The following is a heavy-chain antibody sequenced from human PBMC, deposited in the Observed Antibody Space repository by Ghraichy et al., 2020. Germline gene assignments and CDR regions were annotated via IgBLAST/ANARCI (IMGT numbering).Heavy chain of an antibody. J-gene: IGHJ3*02. Sequence: ASVKVSCKASGYTFTSYDINWVRQATGQGLEWMGWMNPNSGNTGYAQKFQGRVTMTRNTSISTAYMELSSLRSEDTAVYYCARGAVVVVAATDAFDIWGQGTMVTVSS. CDR1: GYTFTSYD. CDR2: MNPNSGNT. D-gene: IGHD2-15*01. CDR3: ARGAVVVVAATDAFDI. V-gene: IGHV1-8*01.